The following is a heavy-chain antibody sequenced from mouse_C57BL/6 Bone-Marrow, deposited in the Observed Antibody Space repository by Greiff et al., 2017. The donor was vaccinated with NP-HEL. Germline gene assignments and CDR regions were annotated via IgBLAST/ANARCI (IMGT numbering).Heavy chain of an antibody. D-gene: IGHD1-2*01. Sequence: VQLQQPGAELVKPGASVKLSCKASGYTFTSYWMHWVKQRPGQGLEWMGMINPNSGSTNYNEKFKSKATLTVDKSSSTAYMQLSSLTSEDSAVYYCARVLRRGAMDYWGQGTSVTVSS. J-gene: IGHJ4*01. V-gene: IGHV1-64*01. CDR3: ARVLRRGAMDY. CDR2: INPNSGST. CDR1: GYTFTSYW.